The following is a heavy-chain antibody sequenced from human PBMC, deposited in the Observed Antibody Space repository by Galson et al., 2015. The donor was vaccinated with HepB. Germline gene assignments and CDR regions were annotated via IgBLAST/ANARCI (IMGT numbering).Heavy chain of an antibody. V-gene: IGHV1-8*01. CDR2: MNPNSGNT. Sequence: SVKVSCKASGYTFTSYDINWVRQATGQGLEWMGWMNPNSGNTGYAQKFQGRVTMTKNTSISTAYMELSSLRSEDTAVYYCARGEGYRLLYSVYWGQGTLVTVSS. D-gene: IGHD2-2*02. CDR1: GYTFTSYD. CDR3: ARGEGYRLLYSVY. J-gene: IGHJ4*02.